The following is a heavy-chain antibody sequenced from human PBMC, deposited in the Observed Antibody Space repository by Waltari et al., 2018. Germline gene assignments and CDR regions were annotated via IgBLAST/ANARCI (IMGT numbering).Heavy chain of an antibody. CDR3: AKGGRGIAAAGSFDY. V-gene: IGHV3-9*03. J-gene: IGHJ4*02. Sequence: EVQLVESGGGLVQPGRSLRLSCAASGFTFADYAMHWVRQAPGKGLEWVSGISWNSGSIGYADSVKGRFTISRDNAKNSLYLHMNSLRAEDMALYYCAKGGRGIAAAGSFDYWGQGTLVTVSS. D-gene: IGHD6-13*01. CDR1: GFTFADYA. CDR2: ISWNSGSI.